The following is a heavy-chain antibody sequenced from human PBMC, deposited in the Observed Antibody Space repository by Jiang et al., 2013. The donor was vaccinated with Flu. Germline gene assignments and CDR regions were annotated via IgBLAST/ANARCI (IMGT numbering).Heavy chain of an antibody. D-gene: IGHD3-10*01. CDR1: GYSFTSYW. CDR3: ARHGLAAPGPTGHDAFDI. V-gene: IGHV5-10-1*01. CDR2: IDPSDSYT. Sequence: GAEVKKPGESLRISCKGSGYSFTSYWISWVRQMPGKGLEWMGRIDPSDSYTNYSPSFQGHVTISADKSISTAYLQWSSLKASDTAMYYCARHGLAAPGPTGHDAFDIWGQGTMVTVSS. J-gene: IGHJ3*02.